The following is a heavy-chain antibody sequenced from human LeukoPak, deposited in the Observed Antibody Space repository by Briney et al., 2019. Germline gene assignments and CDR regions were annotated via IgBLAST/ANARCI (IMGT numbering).Heavy chain of an antibody. CDR2: ISYDGSNK. D-gene: IGHD4-17*01. J-gene: IGHJ6*04. V-gene: IGHV3-30*04. Sequence: GGSLRLSCAASGFTFSSYAMHWVRQAPGKGLEWVAVISYDGSNKYYADSVKGRFTISRDNSKNTLYLQMNSLRAEDTAVYYCARDPNGDYEDYYYYYGMDVWGKGTTVTVSS. CDR3: ARDPNGDYEDYYYYYGMDV. CDR1: GFTFSSYA.